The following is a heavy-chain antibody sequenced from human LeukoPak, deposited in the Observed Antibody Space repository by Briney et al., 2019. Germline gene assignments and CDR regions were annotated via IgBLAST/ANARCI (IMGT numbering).Heavy chain of an antibody. CDR1: GFTFNSYA. CDR3: ARSNYDFWSGYPDAFDI. Sequence: GGSLRLSCAASGFTFNSYALHWVRQAPGKGLEYVSAISSNGGSTYYANSVKGRFTISRDNSKNTLYLQMGSLRAEDMAVYYCARSNYDFWSGYPDAFDIWGQGTMVTVSS. CDR2: ISSNGGST. V-gene: IGHV3-64*01. D-gene: IGHD3-3*01. J-gene: IGHJ3*02.